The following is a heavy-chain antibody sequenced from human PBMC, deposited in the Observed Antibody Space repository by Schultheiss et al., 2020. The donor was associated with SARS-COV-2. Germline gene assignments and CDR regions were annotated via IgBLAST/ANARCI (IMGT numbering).Heavy chain of an antibody. CDR1: GYSFTSYW. D-gene: IGHD6-6*01. CDR2: IYPGDSDT. J-gene: IGHJ4*02. V-gene: IGHV5-51*01. Sequence: GGSLRLSCKGCGYSFTSYWIGWVRQMPGKGLEWMGLIYPGDSDTRYSPSFQGQVTISADKSISTAYLQWSSLKASDTAMYYCARRIGSSGFDYWGQGTLVTVSS. CDR3: ARRIGSSGFDY.